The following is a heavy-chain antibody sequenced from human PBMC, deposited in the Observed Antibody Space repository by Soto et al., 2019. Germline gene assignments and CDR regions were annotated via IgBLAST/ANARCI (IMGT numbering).Heavy chain of an antibody. CDR2: ISYDGSNK. V-gene: IGHV3-30-3*01. D-gene: IGHD2-15*01. J-gene: IGHJ6*02. CDR1: GFTFSSYA. CDR3: ARDGCGRGGSCYYYYGMDV. Sequence: GESLKISCAASGFTFSSYAMHWVRQAPGKGLEWVAVISYDGSNKYYADSVKGRFTISRDNSKHTLYLQMNSLRAEDTAVYYCARDGCGRGGSCYYYYGMDVWGQGTTVTVSS.